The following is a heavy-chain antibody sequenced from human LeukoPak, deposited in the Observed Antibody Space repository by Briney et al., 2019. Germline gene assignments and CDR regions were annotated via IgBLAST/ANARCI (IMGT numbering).Heavy chain of an antibody. CDR3: ARAGGGNWFDP. V-gene: IGHV1-2*02. J-gene: IGHJ5*02. D-gene: IGHD2-15*01. Sequence: GASVKVSCKASGYIFSGYYLHWVRQAPGQGPEGMGWINSNSGGKHYAQKLQGRLTITRDTSNSTAYMELSRLRSDDTAVYHCARAGGGNWFDPWGKGTLVTVSS. CDR1: GYIFSGYY. CDR2: INSNSGGK.